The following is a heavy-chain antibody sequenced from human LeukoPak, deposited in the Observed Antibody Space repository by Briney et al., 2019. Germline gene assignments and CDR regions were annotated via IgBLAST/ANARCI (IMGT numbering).Heavy chain of an antibody. CDR2: ISGSGGST. J-gene: IGHJ4*02. Sequence: GGSLRLSCAASGFTFSSSAMRWVRQAPGKGLEWVSGISGSGGSTYYADSVKGRFTISRDNSKKTLFLQMNSLRADDTAVYFCVASGTYWFNFDYWGQGTLVTVSS. CDR3: VASGTYWFNFDY. CDR1: GFTFSSSA. V-gene: IGHV3-23*01. D-gene: IGHD3-10*01.